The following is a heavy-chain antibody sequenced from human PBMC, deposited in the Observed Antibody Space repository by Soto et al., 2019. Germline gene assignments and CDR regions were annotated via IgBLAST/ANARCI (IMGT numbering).Heavy chain of an antibody. CDR2: ISGSGDRT. D-gene: IGHD6-6*01. Sequence: EVQLLESGGGLVQPGGSLRLSCAASGFTFRTYAMNWVRQAPGKGLEWVSAISGSGDRTYYADSVRGRFTISKDSSKNTLALQMNSLRAEDTAVYYCAKDVAYSSSSLYYFDYWGQGTLVTVSS. V-gene: IGHV3-23*01. CDR3: AKDVAYSSSSLYYFDY. J-gene: IGHJ4*02. CDR1: GFTFRTYA.